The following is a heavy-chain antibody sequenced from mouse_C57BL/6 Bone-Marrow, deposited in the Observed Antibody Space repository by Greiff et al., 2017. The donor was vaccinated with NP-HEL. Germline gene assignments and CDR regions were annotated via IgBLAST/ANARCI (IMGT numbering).Heavy chain of an antibody. Sequence: EVKVVESGGGLVQPGGSLKLSCAASGFTFSDYYMYWVRQTPEKRLEWVAYISNGGGSTYYPDTVKGRFTISRDNAKNTLYLQMSRLKSEDTAKYYCARQRHGTVVAKHFDVWGTGTTVTVSS. CDR3: ARQRHGTVVAKHFDV. CDR1: GFTFSDYY. CDR2: ISNGGGST. D-gene: IGHD1-1*01. V-gene: IGHV5-12*01. J-gene: IGHJ1*03.